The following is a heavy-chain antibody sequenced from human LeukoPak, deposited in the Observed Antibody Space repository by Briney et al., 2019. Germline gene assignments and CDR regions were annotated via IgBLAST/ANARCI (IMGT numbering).Heavy chain of an antibody. Sequence: SVKVSCKASGGTFSSYAISWVRQAPGQGLEWMGRIIPILGIANYAQKFQGRVTITADKSTSTAYMELSSLRSEDTAVYYCASLGYGSGGSCYVHVAFDIWGQGTMVTVSS. D-gene: IGHD2-15*01. CDR3: ASLGYGSGGSCYVHVAFDI. CDR1: GGTFSSYA. V-gene: IGHV1-69*04. J-gene: IGHJ3*02. CDR2: IIPILGIA.